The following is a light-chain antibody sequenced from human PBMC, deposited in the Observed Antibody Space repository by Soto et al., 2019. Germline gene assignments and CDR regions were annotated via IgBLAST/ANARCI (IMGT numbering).Light chain of an antibody. V-gene: IGLV1-40*01. Sequence: QPVLTQPPSVSGAPGQRVTISCTGSSSNIGARYDVHWYQQLPGTAPRLVIYGNTNRPSGVPDRFSGSRSGTSASLAITGLQAEDEADYYCQSYDSSLSGSVFGGGTKLTVL. CDR2: GNT. CDR1: SSNIGARYD. J-gene: IGLJ3*02. CDR3: QSYDSSLSGSV.